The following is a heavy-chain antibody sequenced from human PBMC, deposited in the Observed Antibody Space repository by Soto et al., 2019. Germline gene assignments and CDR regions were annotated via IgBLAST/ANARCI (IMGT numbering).Heavy chain of an antibody. J-gene: IGHJ3*02. CDR2: IIPILGIA. CDR1: GGTFSSYT. V-gene: IGHV1-69*02. D-gene: IGHD2-15*01. Sequence: GASVKVSCKASGGTFSSYTISGVRQATGQGLEWMGRIIPILGIANYAQKFQGRVTITADKSTSTAYMELSSLRSEDTAVYYCARSYCSGGSCYRSFGAFDIWGQGTMVTVSS. CDR3: ARSYCSGGSCYRSFGAFDI.